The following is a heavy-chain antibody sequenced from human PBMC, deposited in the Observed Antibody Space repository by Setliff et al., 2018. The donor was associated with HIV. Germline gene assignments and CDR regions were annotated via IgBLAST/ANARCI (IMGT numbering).Heavy chain of an antibody. Sequence: SLRLSCAASGFSFASAWMNWVRRAPGKGLEWVARIRGEAHGGETEYAAALRGRFTISRDDSKNTLYLQMDSLSTEDTAVYYCILLGMHGAFDIWGQGTMVTVSS. J-gene: IGHJ3*02. CDR3: ILLGMHGAFDI. V-gene: IGHV3-15*01. D-gene: IGHD7-27*01. CDR1: GFSFASAW. CDR2: IRGEAHGGET.